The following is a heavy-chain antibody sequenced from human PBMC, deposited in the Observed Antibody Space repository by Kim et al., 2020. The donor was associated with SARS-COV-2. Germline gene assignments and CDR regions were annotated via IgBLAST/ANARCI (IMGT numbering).Heavy chain of an antibody. Sequence: SETLSLTCAVYGGSFSGYYWSWIRQPPGKGLEWIGEINHSGSTNYNPSLKSRVTISVDTSKNQFSLKLSSVTAADTAVYYCARARGAMYSSSWGEIDYWGQGTLVTVSS. V-gene: IGHV4-34*01. CDR1: GGSFSGYY. J-gene: IGHJ4*02. CDR2: INHSGST. D-gene: IGHD6-13*01. CDR3: ARARGAMYSSSWGEIDY.